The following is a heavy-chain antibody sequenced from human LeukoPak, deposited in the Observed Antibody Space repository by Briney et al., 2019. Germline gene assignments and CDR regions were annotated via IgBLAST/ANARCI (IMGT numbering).Heavy chain of an antibody. CDR3: AKARPSTFGGVIPSAGGYFDY. D-gene: IGHD3-16*02. V-gene: IGHV3-23*01. CDR1: GFTFSSYA. CDR2: ISGSGGST. J-gene: IGHJ4*02. Sequence: PGGSLRLSCAASGFTFSSYAVSWVRQAPGKGLEWVSAISGSGGSTYYADSVKGRFTISRDNSKNTLYLQMNSLRAEDTAVYYCAKARPSTFGGVIPSAGGYFDYWGQGTLVTVSS.